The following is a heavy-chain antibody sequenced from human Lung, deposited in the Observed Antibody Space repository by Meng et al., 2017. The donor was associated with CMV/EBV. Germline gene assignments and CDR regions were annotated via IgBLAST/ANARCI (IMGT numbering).Heavy chain of an antibody. V-gene: IGHV4-4*02. CDR1: GGSISISTW. CDR2: IYHSGGT. CDR3: ARDPYATGWAG. Sequence: QMQLQGSGPGLVKPSGTLSLTCAVSGGSISISTWWSWVRQPPGKGLEWIGEIYHSGGTNYNPSLRGRVTISLDKSKNQFSPTLRSVTAADTAVYYCARDPYATGWAGWGQGTLVTVSS. D-gene: IGHD6-19*01. J-gene: IGHJ4*02.